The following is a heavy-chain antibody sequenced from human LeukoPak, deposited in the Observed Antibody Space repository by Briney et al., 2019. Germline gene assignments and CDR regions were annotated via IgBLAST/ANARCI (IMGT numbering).Heavy chain of an antibody. CDR3: ARDNGYCTNGVGTGAFDI. J-gene: IGHJ3*02. Sequence: PGGPLRLSCAASGFTFDDYGMSWVRQAPGKGLEWVSGINWNGGSTGYADSVKGRFTISRDNAKNSLYLQMNSLRAEDTALYYCARDNGYCTNGVGTGAFDIWGQGTMVTVSS. CDR2: INWNGGST. V-gene: IGHV3-20*04. D-gene: IGHD2-8*01. CDR1: GFTFDDYG.